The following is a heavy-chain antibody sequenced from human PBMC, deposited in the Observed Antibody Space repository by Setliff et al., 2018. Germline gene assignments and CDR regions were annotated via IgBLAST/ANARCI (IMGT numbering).Heavy chain of an antibody. CDR2: IFYSGST. D-gene: IGHD6-19*01. CDR3: VRGRRGGWYINYDY. J-gene: IGHJ4*02. Sequence: SETLSLTCSVSGGSISSYYWSWMRQPPGKGLEWIGYIFYSGSTNYNPSPKSRVTISVDTSKNQFSLKLSSVTAADTAVYYCVRGRRGGWYINYDYWGQGTL. V-gene: IGHV4-59*01. CDR1: GGSISSYY.